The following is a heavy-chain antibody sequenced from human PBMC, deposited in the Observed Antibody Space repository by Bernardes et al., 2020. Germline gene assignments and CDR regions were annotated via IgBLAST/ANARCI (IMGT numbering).Heavy chain of an antibody. J-gene: IGHJ6*02. Sequence: GRSLKLSCAASGFTFSSYAMHWVRQAPGKGLEWVAVISDDGSNKYYADSVKGRFTISRDNSKNTLYLQMNSLRAEDTAVYYCARDGLNYYGSGSYLYYYYGMDVGGQGTTVTVSS. D-gene: IGHD3-10*01. CDR1: GFTFSSYA. V-gene: IGHV3-30-3*01. CDR2: ISDDGSNK. CDR3: ARDGLNYYGSGSYLYYYYGMDV.